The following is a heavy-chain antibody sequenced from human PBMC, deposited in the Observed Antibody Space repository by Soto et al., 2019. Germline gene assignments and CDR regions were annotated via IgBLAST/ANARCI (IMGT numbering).Heavy chain of an antibody. CDR2: IYDSGST. Sequence: SETLSLTCTVSGGSISSGDYYWTWIRQHPGKGLECIGYIYDSGSTYYNPSLKSRLTISVDTSKNQFSLRLNSVTAADTAVYYCARDRGSGKRWFDPWGQGTLVTVSS. CDR3: ARDRGSGKRWFDP. CDR1: GGSISSGDYY. V-gene: IGHV4-31*03. D-gene: IGHD3-10*01. J-gene: IGHJ5*02.